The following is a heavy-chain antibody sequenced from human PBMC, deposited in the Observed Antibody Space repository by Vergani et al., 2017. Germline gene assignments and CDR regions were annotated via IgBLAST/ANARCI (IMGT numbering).Heavy chain of an antibody. V-gene: IGHV4-59*08. Sequence: QVQLQQWGAGLLKPSETLSLTCTVSGGSISSYYWSWIRQPPGKGLEWIGYIYYSGSTNYNPSLKSRVTISVDTSKNQFSLKLSSVTAADTAVYYCASSSIAAAGPFDYWGQGTLVTVSS. J-gene: IGHJ4*02. CDR3: ASSSIAAAGPFDY. D-gene: IGHD6-13*01. CDR1: GGSISSYY. CDR2: IYYSGST.